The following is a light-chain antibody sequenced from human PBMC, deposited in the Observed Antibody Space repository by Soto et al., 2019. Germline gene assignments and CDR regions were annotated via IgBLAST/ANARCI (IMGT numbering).Light chain of an antibody. CDR2: AAS. Sequence: EIVLTQSPATLSLSPGEGATLSCRASQSVDNYLAWYQQTPGLAPRLLIYAASIRATGIPARFSGSGSGTDFTLTISSLEPEDFAVYYCQQRREWPRTFGQGTKVDIK. J-gene: IGKJ2*02. CDR1: QSVDNY. V-gene: IGKV3-11*01. CDR3: QQRREWPRT.